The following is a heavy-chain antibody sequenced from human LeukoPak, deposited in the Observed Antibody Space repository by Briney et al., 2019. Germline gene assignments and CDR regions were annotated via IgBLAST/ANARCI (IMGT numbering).Heavy chain of an antibody. Sequence: ASVKVSCKASGYTFTSYDINWVRQATGQGLEWMGWMNPNSGNTGYAQKFQGRVTMTRNTSISTACMELSSLRSEDTAVYYCARSTILRYFDSYYYYYGMDVWGQGTTVTVSS. J-gene: IGHJ6*02. CDR2: MNPNSGNT. CDR3: ARSTILRYFDSYYYYYGMDV. CDR1: GYTFTSYD. D-gene: IGHD3-9*01. V-gene: IGHV1-8*01.